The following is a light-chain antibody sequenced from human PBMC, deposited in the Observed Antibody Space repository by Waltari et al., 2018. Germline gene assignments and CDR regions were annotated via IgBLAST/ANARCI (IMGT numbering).Light chain of an antibody. CDR1: TGPVASVHY. J-gene: IGLJ3*02. CDR3: LLHFGGDQLV. CDR2: SST. Sequence: QTVVTQEPSLTVSPGGTVTLTCPSSTGPVASVHYPSWFQQMPGQAPRALIFSSTNKYSWTPARFSGSLLGGKAALTLSSVQPEDEADYYCLLHFGGDQLVFGGGTRLTVL. V-gene: IGLV7-43*01.